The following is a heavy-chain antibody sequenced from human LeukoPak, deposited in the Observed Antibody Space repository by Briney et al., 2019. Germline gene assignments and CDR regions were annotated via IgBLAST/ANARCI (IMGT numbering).Heavy chain of an antibody. D-gene: IGHD5-12*01. J-gene: IGHJ4*02. V-gene: IGHV1-2*02. CDR3: ARVGVATKVLADY. Sequence: ASVKVSCKASGYTFTGYYMHWVRQAPGQGLEWMGWINPNSGGTNYAQKFQGRVTMTRDTSISTAYMELRRLRSDDTAVYYCARVGVATKVLADYWGQGTLVTVSS. CDR2: INPNSGGT. CDR1: GYTFTGYY.